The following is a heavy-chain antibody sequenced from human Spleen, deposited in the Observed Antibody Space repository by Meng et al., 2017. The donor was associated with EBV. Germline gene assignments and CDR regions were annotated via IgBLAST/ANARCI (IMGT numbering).Heavy chain of an antibody. Sequence: QVPLQASGPGLVKPSGTLALTCAVSGGSISSSNWWSWVRQPPGKGLEWIGEIYHSGSTNYNPSLKSRVTISIDKSKNQFSLKLNSVTAADTALYYCARGKTWIAAAGTFDYWGQGTLVTVSS. CDR1: GGSISSSNW. V-gene: IGHV4-4*02. CDR2: IYHSGST. D-gene: IGHD6-13*01. CDR3: ARGKTWIAAAGTFDY. J-gene: IGHJ4*02.